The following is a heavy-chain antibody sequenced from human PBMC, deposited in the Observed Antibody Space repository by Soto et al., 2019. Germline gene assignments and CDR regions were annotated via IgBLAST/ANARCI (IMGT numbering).Heavy chain of an antibody. V-gene: IGHV1-18*04. CDR2: VSGSNGNT. J-gene: IGHJ4*02. Sequence: QVQLVQSEAEVKKPGASVKVSCEASGYTFINHGISWVRQAPGQGLEWMGWVSGSNGNTKDAQKFQGRVTMTTETSTSTAHMELRTLRSDDTAVDFCASDFSPLPYYFDPWGQGTLVTVSS. CDR3: ASDFSPLPYYFDP. CDR1: GYTFINHG.